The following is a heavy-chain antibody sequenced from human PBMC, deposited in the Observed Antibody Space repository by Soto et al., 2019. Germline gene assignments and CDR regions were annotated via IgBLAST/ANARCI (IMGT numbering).Heavy chain of an antibody. CDR3: ASRGRQQLVPLEYYYGMDV. CDR1: GGTFSSYA. V-gene: IGHV1-69*01. Sequence: QVQLVQSGAEVKKPGSSVKVSCKASGGTFSSYAISWVRQAPGQGLEWMGGIIPIFGTANYAQKFQGRVTITADEYKSTAYMELSSMRSEDTAVYYCASRGRQQLVPLEYYYGMDVWGQGTTVTVSS. J-gene: IGHJ6*02. D-gene: IGHD6-13*01. CDR2: IIPIFGTA.